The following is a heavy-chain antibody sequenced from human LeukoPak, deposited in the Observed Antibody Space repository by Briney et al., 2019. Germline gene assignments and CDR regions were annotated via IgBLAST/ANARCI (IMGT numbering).Heavy chain of an antibody. Sequence: GGSLRLSCAASGFTFSSYAMHWVRQAPGKGLEWVAVISYDGSNDYYADSVKGRFTVSRDNSKNTLYVQLNSLRAEDTAVYYCAREGGYTFDCWGQGTLVAVSS. J-gene: IGHJ4*02. CDR2: ISYDGSND. V-gene: IGHV3-30-3*01. CDR1: GFTFSSYA. D-gene: IGHD5-12*01. CDR3: AREGGYTFDC.